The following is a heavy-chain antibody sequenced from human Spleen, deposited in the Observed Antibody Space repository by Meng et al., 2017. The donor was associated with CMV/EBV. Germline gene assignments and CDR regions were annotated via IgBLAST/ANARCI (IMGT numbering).Heavy chain of an antibody. J-gene: IGHJ6*02. Sequence: ASVKVSCKASGYTFTSYGFSWVRQAPGQGLEWMGWISTYFGNTNYAQKLQGRVTMTTDTSTSTAYMELRSLRSDDTAVYYCARAEFWSGHPARPEYYYGMDVWGQGTAVTVSS. CDR2: ISTYFGNT. D-gene: IGHD3-3*01. CDR3: ARAEFWSGHPARPEYYYGMDV. CDR1: GYTFTSYG. V-gene: IGHV1-18*01.